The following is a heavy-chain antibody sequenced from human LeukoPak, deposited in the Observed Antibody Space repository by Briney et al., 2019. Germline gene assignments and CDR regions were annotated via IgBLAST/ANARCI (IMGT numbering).Heavy chain of an antibody. J-gene: IGHJ4*02. CDR2: IWNDGSNK. D-gene: IGHD3-10*01. CDR3: ARASGPFDY. CDR1: GFTFSTYG. Sequence: GGSLRLSCAASGFTFSTYGMHWVRQAPSKGLEWVAVIWNDGSNKYYADSVKGRFTISRDNSKNTLYLQMNSLRAEDTAVYSCARASGPFDYWGQGTLVTVSS. V-gene: IGHV3-33*01.